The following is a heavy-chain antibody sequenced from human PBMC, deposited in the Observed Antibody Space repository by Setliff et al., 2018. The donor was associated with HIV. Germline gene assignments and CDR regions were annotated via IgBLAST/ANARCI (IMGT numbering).Heavy chain of an antibody. D-gene: IGHD2-21*02. J-gene: IGHJ4*02. CDR1: GFTFSDAW. CDR2: IKSRTDGGTT. CDR3: TIYCGGDCYGY. Sequence: GGSLRLSCAAPGFTFSDAWMSWVRQAPGKGLEWVGRIKSRTDGGTTDYAAPVKGRFTISRDDSKNTLYLQMHSLKTEDTAVYYCTIYCGGDCYGYWGQGTLVTVSS. V-gene: IGHV3-15*01.